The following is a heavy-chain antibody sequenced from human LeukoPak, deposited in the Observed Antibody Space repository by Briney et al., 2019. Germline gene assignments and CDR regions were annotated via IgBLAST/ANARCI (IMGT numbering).Heavy chain of an antibody. CDR1: GFTFSNAW. CDR2: IKTKTDGGTT. Sequence: GGPLRLSCAASGFTFSNAWMSWVRQAPGKGLEWVGRIKTKTDGGTTDYAAPVKGRFTISRDDSKNTLYLQMNSLKTEDTAVYYCTTEIGYCSSASCHDAFDIWGQGTMVTVSS. CDR3: TTEIGYCSSASCHDAFDI. J-gene: IGHJ3*02. D-gene: IGHD2-2*01. V-gene: IGHV3-15*01.